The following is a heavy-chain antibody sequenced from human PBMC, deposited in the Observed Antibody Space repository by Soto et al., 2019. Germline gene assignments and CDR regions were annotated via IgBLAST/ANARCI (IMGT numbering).Heavy chain of an antibody. Sequence: SETLSLTCTVSGGSITSSSYYWGWIRQPPGKGLEWIGYIYYSGSTNYNPSLKSRVTISVDTSKNQFSLKLSSVTAADTAVYYCARTGGGGSSKNWFDPWGQGTLVTVSS. J-gene: IGHJ5*02. CDR2: IYYSGST. CDR3: ARTGGGGSSKNWFDP. D-gene: IGHD2-15*01. CDR1: GGSITSSSYY. V-gene: IGHV4-61*05.